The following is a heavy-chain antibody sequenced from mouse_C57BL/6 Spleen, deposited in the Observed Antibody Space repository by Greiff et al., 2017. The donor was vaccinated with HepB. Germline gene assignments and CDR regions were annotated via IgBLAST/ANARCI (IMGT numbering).Heavy chain of an antibody. V-gene: IGHV1-20*01. J-gene: IGHJ1*03. CDR3: ARSTTEGYFDV. Sequence: EVQLQQSGPELVKPGDSVKISCKASGYSFTGYFMNWVMQSHGKSLEWIGRINPYNGDTFYNQKFKGKATLTVDKSSSTAHMELRSLTSEDSAVYYCARSTTEGYFDVWGTGTTVTVSS. D-gene: IGHD1-1*01. CDR1: GYSFTGYF. CDR2: INPYNGDT.